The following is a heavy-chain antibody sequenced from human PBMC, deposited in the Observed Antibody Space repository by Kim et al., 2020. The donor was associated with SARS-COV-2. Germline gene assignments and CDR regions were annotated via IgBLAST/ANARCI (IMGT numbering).Heavy chain of an antibody. J-gene: IGHJ5*02. Sequence: ASVKVSCKASGYTFTGYYMHWVRQAPGQGLEWMGRINPNSGGTNYAQKFQGRVTMTRDTSISTAYMELSRLRSDDTAVYYCASSPAIPSSSWLNWFDPWGQGTLVTVSS. D-gene: IGHD6-13*01. CDR1: GYTFTGYY. CDR3: ASSPAIPSSSWLNWFDP. CDR2: INPNSGGT. V-gene: IGHV1-2*06.